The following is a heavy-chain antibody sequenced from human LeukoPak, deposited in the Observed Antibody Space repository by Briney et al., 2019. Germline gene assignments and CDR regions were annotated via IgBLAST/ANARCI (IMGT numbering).Heavy chain of an antibody. D-gene: IGHD4-17*01. CDR1: GFTFSSYA. J-gene: IGHJ4*02. CDR3: ATQMTTVTMDDY. CDR2: ISGSGGST. V-gene: IGHV3-23*01. Sequence: GGSLRLSCAASGFTFSSYAMSWVRQAPGKGLEWVSAISGSGGSTYYADSVKGRFTISRDNSKNTLYLQMNSLRADDTAVYFCATQMTTVTMDDYWGQGTLVTVSS.